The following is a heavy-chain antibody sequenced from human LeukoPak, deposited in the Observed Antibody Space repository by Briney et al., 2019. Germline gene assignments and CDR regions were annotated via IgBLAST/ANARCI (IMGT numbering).Heavy chain of an antibody. CDR2: ISWNSGSI. Sequence: GGSLRLSCAASGFTFDDYAMHWVRQAPGKGLEWVSGISWNSGSIGYADSVKGRFTISRDNAKNSLYLQMNSLRAEDTALYYCAKDMGAGGGAYYYGSGSYSDYWGQGTLVTVSS. D-gene: IGHD3-10*01. J-gene: IGHJ4*02. CDR3: AKDMGAGGGAYYYGSGSYSDY. CDR1: GFTFDDYA. V-gene: IGHV3-9*01.